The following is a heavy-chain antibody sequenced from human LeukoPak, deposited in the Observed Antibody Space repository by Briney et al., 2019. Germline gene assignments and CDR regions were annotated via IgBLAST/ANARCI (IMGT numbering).Heavy chain of an antibody. D-gene: IGHD3-22*01. CDR3: ARHGYYYDSSGYYYPFDY. CDR1: GGSISSYY. Sequence: SETLSLTCTVSGGSISSYYWSWIRQPPGKGLEWIGYIYTSGSTNYNPPLKSRVTISVDTSKNQLSLRLSSVTAADTAVYYCARHGYYYDSSGYYYPFDYWGQGTLVTVSS. V-gene: IGHV4-4*09. J-gene: IGHJ4*02. CDR2: IYTSGST.